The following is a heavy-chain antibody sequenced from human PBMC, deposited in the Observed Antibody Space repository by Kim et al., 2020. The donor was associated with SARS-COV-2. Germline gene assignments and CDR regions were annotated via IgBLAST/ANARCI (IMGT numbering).Heavy chain of an antibody. CDR1: GGSISSYY. CDR3: ARYQVANLWYFDL. V-gene: IGHV4-59*13. D-gene: IGHD2-15*01. Sequence: SETLSLTCTVSGGSISSYYWSWIRQPPGKGLEWIGYIYDSGSTNYNPSLKSRVTISVDTSKNQFSLKLSSVTAAGTAVYYCARYQVANLWYFDLWGRGTLVTVSS. CDR2: IYDSGST. J-gene: IGHJ2*01.